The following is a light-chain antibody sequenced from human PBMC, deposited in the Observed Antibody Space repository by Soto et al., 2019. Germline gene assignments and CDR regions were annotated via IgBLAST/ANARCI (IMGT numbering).Light chain of an antibody. Sequence: DIQMTQSPSSLSASVGDRVTITCRASQGISNYLAWYQQKPGKVPKLLIYAASTLQSGVPSRFSGSGSGTDFTLIISRLQPEDVATYYCQKYDSALFTFGPGTKVDIK. CDR1: QGISNY. V-gene: IGKV1-27*01. CDR3: QKYDSALFT. CDR2: AAS. J-gene: IGKJ3*01.